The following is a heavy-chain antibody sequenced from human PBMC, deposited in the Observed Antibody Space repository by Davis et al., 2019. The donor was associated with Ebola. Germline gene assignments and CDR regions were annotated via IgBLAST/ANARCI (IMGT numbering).Heavy chain of an antibody. J-gene: IGHJ5*01. CDR3: ARDRDYYDSSAYHPRGWLDS. D-gene: IGHD3-22*01. CDR2: ISSDSDYI. Sequence: GGSLRLSCAASGFTFSSYAMSWVRQAPGKGLEWVSSISSDSDYIYYADSAKGRFTISRDNAKNSLHLQMNSLRAEDTAVYYCARDRDYYDSSAYHPRGWLDSWGQGTLVIVSS. V-gene: IGHV3-21*01. CDR1: GFTFSSYA.